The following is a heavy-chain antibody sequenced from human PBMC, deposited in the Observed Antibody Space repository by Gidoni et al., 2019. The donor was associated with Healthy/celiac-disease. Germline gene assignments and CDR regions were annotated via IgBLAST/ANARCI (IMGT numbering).Heavy chain of an antibody. J-gene: IGHJ6*02. D-gene: IGHD2-2*01. V-gene: IGHV4-34*01. CDR1: GGSFSGYY. CDR2: INHSGST. Sequence: QVQLQQWGAGLLKPSETLSLTCAVYGGSFSGYYWSWIRQPPGKGLEWIGEINHSGSTNYNPSLKSRVTISVDTSKNQFSLKLSSVTAADTAVYYCARGGNPIVVVPAAMGGDYGMDVWGQGTTVTVSS. CDR3: ARGGNPIVVVPAAMGGDYGMDV.